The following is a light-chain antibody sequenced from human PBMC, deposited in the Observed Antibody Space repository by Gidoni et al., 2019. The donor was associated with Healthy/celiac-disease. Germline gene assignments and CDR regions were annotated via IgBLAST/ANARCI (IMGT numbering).Light chain of an antibody. Sequence: DLQMTQSPSSLSASVGGRVTITCQASQDISNYLNWYQQKPGKAPKLLIYDASNLETGVPSRFSGSGSGTDFTFTISSLQPEDIATYYCQQPGTFXQXTKLEIK. V-gene: IGKV1-33*01. J-gene: IGKJ2*01. CDR3: QQPGT. CDR2: DAS. CDR1: QDISNY.